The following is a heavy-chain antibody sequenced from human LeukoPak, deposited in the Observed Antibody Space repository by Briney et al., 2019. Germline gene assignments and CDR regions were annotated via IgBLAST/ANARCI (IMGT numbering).Heavy chain of an antibody. J-gene: IGHJ4*02. CDR2: INPSGGST. CDR3: ARDMVRGVTGYYFDY. CDR1: GYSFTSYY. D-gene: IGHD3-10*01. Sequence: ASVKVSCKASGYSFTSYYMHWVRQAPGQGLEWMGIINPSGGSTSYAQKFQGRVTMTRDTSTSTVYMELSSLRSEDTAVYYCARDMVRGVTGYYFDYWGQGTLVTVSS. V-gene: IGHV1-46*01.